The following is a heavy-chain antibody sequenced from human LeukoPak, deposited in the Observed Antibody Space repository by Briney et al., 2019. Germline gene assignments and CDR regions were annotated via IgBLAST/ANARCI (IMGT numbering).Heavy chain of an antibody. V-gene: IGHV1-8*02. CDR2: MNPNSGNT. Sequence: ASVKVSCKASGYTFTRYDINWVRQATGQGLEWMGWMNPNSGNTGYAQKLQGRVTMTTDTSTSTAYMELRSLRSDDTAVYYCARDLRGAFDIWGQGTMVTVSS. CDR1: GYTFTRYD. CDR3: ARDLRGAFDI. J-gene: IGHJ3*02. D-gene: IGHD3-16*01.